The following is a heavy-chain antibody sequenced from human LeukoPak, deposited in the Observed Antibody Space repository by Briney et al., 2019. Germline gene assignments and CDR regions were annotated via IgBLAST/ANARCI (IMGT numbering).Heavy chain of an antibody. D-gene: IGHD1-26*01. Sequence: SETLSLXCTVSGGSISSSSYYWGWIRQPPGKGLEWIGSIYYSGSTYYNPSLKSRVTISVDTSKNQFSLKLSSVTAADTAVYYCARLESGSYYSWFDPWGRGTLVTVSS. CDR2: IYYSGST. CDR3: ARLESGSYYSWFDP. CDR1: GGSISSSSYY. V-gene: IGHV4-39*01. J-gene: IGHJ5*02.